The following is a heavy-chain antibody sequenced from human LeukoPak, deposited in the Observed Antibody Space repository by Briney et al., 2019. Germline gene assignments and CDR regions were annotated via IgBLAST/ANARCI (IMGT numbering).Heavy chain of an antibody. V-gene: IGHV3-21*05. J-gene: IGHJ4*02. CDR2: IGPGGDI. CDR3: ARRFDS. Sequence: PGGSLRLSCAASGFSFTAYSMNWVRQAPGRGLEWISYIGPGGDIYYADSVTGRFTVSRETAKNSLYLQMNGLRVEDTAVYYCARRFDSWGQGTLVTVSS. CDR1: GFSFTAYS.